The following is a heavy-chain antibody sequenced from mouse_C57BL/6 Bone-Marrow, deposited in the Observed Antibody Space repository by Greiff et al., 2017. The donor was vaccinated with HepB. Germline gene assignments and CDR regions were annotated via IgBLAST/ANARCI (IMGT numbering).Heavy chain of an antibody. CDR3: ARDPGFYYYGSSFDY. CDR2: ISYDGSN. Sequence: EVQVVESGPGLVKPSQSLSLTCSVTGYSITSGYYWNWIRQFPGNKLEWMGYISYDGSNNYNPSLKNRISITRDTSKNQFFLKLNSVNTEDTATYSCARDPGFYYYGSSFDYWGQGTTLTVSS. CDR1: GYSITSGYY. J-gene: IGHJ2*01. V-gene: IGHV3-6*01. D-gene: IGHD1-1*01.